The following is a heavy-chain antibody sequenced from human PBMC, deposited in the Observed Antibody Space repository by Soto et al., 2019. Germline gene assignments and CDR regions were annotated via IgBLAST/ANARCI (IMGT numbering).Heavy chain of an antibody. Sequence: TSETLSLTCAVYGGSFSGYYWSWIRQPPGKGLEWIGEINHSGSTNYNPSLKSRVTISVDTSKNQFSLKLSSVTAADTAVYYCARIGFYYYYGMDVWRQGTTVTVSS. CDR1: GGSFSGYY. CDR2: INHSGST. J-gene: IGHJ6*02. V-gene: IGHV4-34*01. D-gene: IGHD6-25*01. CDR3: ARIGFYYYYGMDV.